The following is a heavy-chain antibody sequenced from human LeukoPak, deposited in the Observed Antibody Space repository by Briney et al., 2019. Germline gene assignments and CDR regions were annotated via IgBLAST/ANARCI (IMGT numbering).Heavy chain of an antibody. CDR2: IRGAATT. D-gene: IGHD3-10*01. Sequence: TGGSLRLACATSGFNFNAYTMHWVRQAPGKGLEWVSFIRGAATTNYVDSVKGRFTVSRDYTKNSLYLQMNSLRVEDTAVYYCAKVAKYYYGPETYYFFEQWGQGTPVTASS. J-gene: IGHJ4*02. V-gene: IGHV3-43*01. CDR3: AKVAKYYYGPETYYFFEQ. CDR1: GFNFNAYT.